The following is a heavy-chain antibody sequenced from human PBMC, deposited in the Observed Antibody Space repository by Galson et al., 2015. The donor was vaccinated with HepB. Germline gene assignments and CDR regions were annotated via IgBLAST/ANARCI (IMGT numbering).Heavy chain of an antibody. CDR3: AKDLVLWFGELFGAYGMDV. CDR2: IRYDGSNK. V-gene: IGHV3-30*02. D-gene: IGHD3-10*01. J-gene: IGHJ6*02. Sequence: SLRLSCAASGFTFSSYGMHWVRQAPGKGLEWVAFIRYDGSNKYYADSVKGRFTISRDNSKNTLYLQMNSLRAEDTAVYYCAKDLVLWFGELFGAYGMDVWGQGTTVTVSS. CDR1: GFTFSSYG.